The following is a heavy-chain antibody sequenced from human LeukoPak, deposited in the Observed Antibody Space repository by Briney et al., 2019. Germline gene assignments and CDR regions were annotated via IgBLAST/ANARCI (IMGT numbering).Heavy chain of an antibody. CDR3: ARGKLGNNWFDP. J-gene: IGHJ5*02. CDR2: INPNTGGT. V-gene: IGHV1-2*02. Sequence: ASVKVSCKASGYTFTGYYMHWVRQAPGQGLEWMGWINPNTGGTNYAQKFQGRVTMTRDTSISTAYMELSRLRSDDTAVYYCARGKLGNNWFDPWGQGTLVTVSS. CDR1: GYTFTGYY. D-gene: IGHD7-27*01.